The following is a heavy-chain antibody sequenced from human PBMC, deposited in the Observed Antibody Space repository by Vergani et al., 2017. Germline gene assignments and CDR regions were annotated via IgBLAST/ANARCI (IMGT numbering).Heavy chain of an antibody. V-gene: IGHV3-21*01. CDR3: ARDNYYDSTDDAFDI. D-gene: IGHD3-22*01. CDR2: ISSSSSYI. J-gene: IGHJ3*02. Sequence: EVQLVESGGGLVKPGGSLRLSCAASGFTFSSYSMNWVRQAPGKGLEWVSSISSSSSYIYYADSVKGRFTISGDNAKNSLYLQMNSLRAEDTAVYYCARDNYYDSTDDAFDIWGQGTMVTVSS. CDR1: GFTFSSYS.